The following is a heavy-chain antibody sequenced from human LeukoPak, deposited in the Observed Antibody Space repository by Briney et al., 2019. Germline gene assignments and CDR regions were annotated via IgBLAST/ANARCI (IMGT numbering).Heavy chain of an antibody. Sequence: GRSLTLSCAASGFTFSSFGMHWVRQAPGKGLEWVAVIWYDASNKYYADSVKGRFTISRDHSKNTLFLQMNSLRDDDTAVYYCVRGVGVSRFNYFDPWGQGTLVIVSS. V-gene: IGHV3-33*01. CDR1: GFTFSSFG. CDR2: IWYDASNK. D-gene: IGHD6-13*01. J-gene: IGHJ5*02. CDR3: VRGVGVSRFNYFDP.